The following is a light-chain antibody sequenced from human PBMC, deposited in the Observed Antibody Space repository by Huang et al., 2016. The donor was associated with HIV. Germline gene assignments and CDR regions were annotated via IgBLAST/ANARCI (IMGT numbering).Light chain of an antibody. J-gene: IGKJ5*01. CDR3: QQYGGSPNT. Sequence: EIVLTQSPGTLSLFPGERATLSCRASQSVSSSYLAWYQQKPGQAPRLLIYGASNGATGIPARFSGSGSGTDFTLTISRVEPEDFAVYYCQQYGGSPNTFGQGTRLEIK. CDR1: QSVSSSY. V-gene: IGKV3-20*01. CDR2: GAS.